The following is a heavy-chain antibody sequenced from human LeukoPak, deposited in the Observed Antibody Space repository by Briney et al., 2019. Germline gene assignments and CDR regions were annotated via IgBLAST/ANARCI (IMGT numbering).Heavy chain of an antibody. CDR2: ISAYYGNT. D-gene: IGHD2-15*01. CDR1: GYTFTSYG. CDR3: AREGRYCSGGSCSRPTIYYYYYGMDV. J-gene: IGHJ6*02. Sequence: ASVKVSCKASGYTFTSYGISWVRQAPGRGLEWMGWISAYYGNTNYAQKLQGRVTMTTDTSTSTAYMELRSLRSDDTAVYYCAREGRYCSGGSCSRPTIYYYYYGMDVWGQGTTVTVSS. V-gene: IGHV1-18*01.